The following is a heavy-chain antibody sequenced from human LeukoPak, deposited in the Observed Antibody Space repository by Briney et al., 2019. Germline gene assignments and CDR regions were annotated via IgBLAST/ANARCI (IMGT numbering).Heavy chain of an antibody. D-gene: IGHD2-15*01. J-gene: IGHJ3*02. CDR1: GYTFTGYY. CDR3: ARDLYCSGGSCYPEENAFDI. Sequence: ASVKVSCKASGYTFTGYYMHWVRQAPGQGLEWVGRINPNSGGTNYAQKFQGRVTMTRDTSISTAYMELSRLRSDDTAVYYCARDLYCSGGSCYPEENAFDIWGQGTMVTVSS. V-gene: IGHV1-2*06. CDR2: INPNSGGT.